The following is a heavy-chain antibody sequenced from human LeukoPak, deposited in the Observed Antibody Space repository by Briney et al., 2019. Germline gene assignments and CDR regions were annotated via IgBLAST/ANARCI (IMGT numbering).Heavy chain of an antibody. V-gene: IGHV3-15*01. CDR1: GFPFRNAW. CDR3: TTGPPIYCSGGSCHQTLYYYYGMDV. CDR2: IKRKTNGGPT. J-gene: IGHJ6*02. D-gene: IGHD2-15*01. Sequence: PGGPLRLPCAASGFPFRNAWVRWVPQAPGKGLEGVGRIKRKTNGGPTDYAAPVKGRFTISRDDSKNTLYLQMNSLKTEDTAVYYCTTGPPIYCSGGSCHQTLYYYYGMDVWGQGTTVTVSS.